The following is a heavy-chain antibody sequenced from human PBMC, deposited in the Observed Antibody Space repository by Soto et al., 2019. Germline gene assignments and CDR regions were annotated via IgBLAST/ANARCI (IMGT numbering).Heavy chain of an antibody. CDR2: IFSNDEK. Sequence: QVTLKESGPVLVKPTETLTLTCTVSGFSLSNARMGVSWIRQPPGKALEWLAHIFSNDEKSYSTSLKSSLTISKDTSKSQVVLTMTNMYPVDTATYYCARINLWGSYFYYYYMDVWGKGTTVTVSS. CDR1: GFSLSNARMG. V-gene: IGHV2-26*01. D-gene: IGHD3-16*01. J-gene: IGHJ6*03. CDR3: ARINLWGSYFYYYYMDV.